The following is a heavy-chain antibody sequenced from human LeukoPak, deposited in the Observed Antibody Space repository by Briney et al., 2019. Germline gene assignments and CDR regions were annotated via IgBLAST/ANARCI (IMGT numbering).Heavy chain of an antibody. V-gene: IGHV4-59*08. Sequence: PSETLSLTCTVSRGSISSYYWSWIRQSPGKGLEWIGYIHDSGSTNYNPSLESRVTISVDTSKNQFSLKLSSVTAADTAVYYCARLIARGGYFDPHFDYWGQGTLVTVSS. J-gene: IGHJ4*02. CDR3: ARLIARGGYFDPHFDY. CDR2: IHDSGST. D-gene: IGHD3-9*01. CDR1: RGSISSYY.